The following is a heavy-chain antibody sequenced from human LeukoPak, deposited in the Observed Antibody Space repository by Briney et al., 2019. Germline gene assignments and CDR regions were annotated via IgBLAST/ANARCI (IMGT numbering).Heavy chain of an antibody. CDR3: ARGTGVRPPLNWFDP. V-gene: IGHV4-39*01. CDR1: GGSISSSSYY. Sequence: KPSETLSLTCTVSGGSISSSSYYWGWIRQPPGKGLEWIGSIYYSGSTYYNPSLKSRVTISVDTSKNQFSLKLSSVTAADTAVYYCARGTGVRPPLNWFDPWGQGTLVTVSS. D-gene: IGHD2-8*01. J-gene: IGHJ5*02. CDR2: IYYSGST.